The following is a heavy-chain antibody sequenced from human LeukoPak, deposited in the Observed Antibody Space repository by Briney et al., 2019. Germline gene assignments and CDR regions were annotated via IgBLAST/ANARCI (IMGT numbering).Heavy chain of an antibody. V-gene: IGHV1-2*06. CDR3: ARAWYYYDSSGYYQIDY. CDR2: INPNSGGT. CDR1: GYTFTGYY. J-gene: IGHJ4*02. Sequence: GASVKVSCKASGYTFTGYYMHWVRQAPGQGLGWMGRINPNSGGTNYAQKFQGRVTMTRDTSISTAYMELSRLRSDDTAVYYCARAWYYYDSSGYYQIDYWGQGTLVTVSS. D-gene: IGHD3-22*01.